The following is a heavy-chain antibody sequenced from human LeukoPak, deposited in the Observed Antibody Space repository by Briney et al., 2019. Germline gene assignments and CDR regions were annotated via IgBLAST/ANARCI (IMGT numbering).Heavy chain of an antibody. J-gene: IGHJ4*02. CDR3: AREAANSLDY. V-gene: IGHV1-18*04. CDR2: ISAYNGNT. Sequence: ASVKVSCKASGYTFTGYYIHWVRQAPGQGLEWMGWISAYNGNTNYAQKLQGRVTMTTDTSTSTAYMELRSLRSDDTAVYYCAREAANSLDYWGQGTLVTVSS. D-gene: IGHD2-15*01. CDR1: GYTFTGYY.